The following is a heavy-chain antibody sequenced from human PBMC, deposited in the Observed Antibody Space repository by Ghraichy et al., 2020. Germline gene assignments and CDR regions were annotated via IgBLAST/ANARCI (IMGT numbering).Heavy chain of an antibody. CDR1: GFTFSSYA. J-gene: IGHJ5*02. Sequence: GGSLRLSCAASGFTFSSYAMSWVRQAPGKGLEWVSAISGSGGSTYYADSVKGRFTISRDNSKNTLYLQMNSLRAEDTAVYYCANWSGYYTNFNWFDPWGQGTLVTVSS. CDR2: ISGSGGST. CDR3: ANWSGYYTNFNWFDP. D-gene: IGHD3-3*01. V-gene: IGHV3-23*01.